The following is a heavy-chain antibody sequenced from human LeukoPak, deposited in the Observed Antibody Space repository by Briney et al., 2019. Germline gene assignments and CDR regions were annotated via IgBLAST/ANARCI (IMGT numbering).Heavy chain of an antibody. CDR2: INPSGGST. V-gene: IGHV1-46*01. J-gene: IGHJ4*02. Sequence: ASVKVSCKASGYTFTSYYMHWVRQAPGQGLEWMGIINPSGGSTNYAQKFQGRVTMTRDMSTSTVYMELSSLRSEDTAVYYCAREGYYGSGSYPKPNDYWGQGTLVTVSS. CDR3: AREGYYGSGSYPKPNDY. CDR1: GYTFTSYY. D-gene: IGHD3-10*01.